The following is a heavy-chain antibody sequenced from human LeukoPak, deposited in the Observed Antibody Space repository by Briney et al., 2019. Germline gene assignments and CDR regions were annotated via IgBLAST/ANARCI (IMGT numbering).Heavy chain of an antibody. CDR3: VKSTVRFSPPDY. CDR1: GFTFSSYV. Sequence: GGSLRLSCSASGFTFSSYVMHWVRQAPGKGLEYVSAISSNGGSTYYADSVKGRFTISRDNSKNTPYLQMSSLRAEDTAVYYCVKSTVRFSPPDYWGQGTLVTVSS. D-gene: IGHD4-17*01. CDR2: ISSNGGST. J-gene: IGHJ4*02. V-gene: IGHV3-64D*06.